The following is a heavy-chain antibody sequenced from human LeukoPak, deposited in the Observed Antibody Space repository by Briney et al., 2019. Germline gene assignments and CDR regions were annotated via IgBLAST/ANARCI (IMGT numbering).Heavy chain of an antibody. J-gene: IGHJ4*02. V-gene: IGHV3-23*01. CDR2: ISGTGGST. CDR1: GFTFSSSA. D-gene: IGHD3-22*01. Sequence: GGSLRLSCAASGFTFSSSAVNWVRQAPGKGLEWVSAISGTGGSTYYADSVKGRFTISRDYSKNTLYLQMNSLRAEDTAVYYCAKGPDSSGYYDFSEFDYWGQGTLVTVSS. CDR3: AKGPDSSGYYDFSEFDY.